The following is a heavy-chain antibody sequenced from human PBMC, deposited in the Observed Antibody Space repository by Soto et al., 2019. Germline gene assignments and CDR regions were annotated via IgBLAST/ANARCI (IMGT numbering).Heavy chain of an antibody. J-gene: IGHJ6*04. D-gene: IGHD3-10*01. CDR2: IYYSGST. CDR1: GGSISSRGYY. Sequence: HVQLQESGPGLVTPSQTLSLTCTVSGGSISSRGYYWGWIRQDPGKGLEWIGYIYYSGSTYYNPSLKIRFTIAVDTSKNQFPLNLRSVPAADTAVNYWARDVGGLPYSSGSYNGMDVWGKGTTVTVSP. V-gene: IGHV4-31*03. CDR3: ARDVGGLPYSSGSYNGMDV.